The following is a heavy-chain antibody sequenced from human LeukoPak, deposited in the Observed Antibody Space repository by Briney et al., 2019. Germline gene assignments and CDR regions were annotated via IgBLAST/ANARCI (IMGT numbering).Heavy chain of an antibody. CDR3: AREHGDYYDSSGYSP. D-gene: IGHD3-22*01. V-gene: IGHV3-48*01. CDR1: GFTFSSYS. J-gene: IGHJ5*02. CDR2: ISSSSSTI. Sequence: GGSLRLSCAASGFTFSSYSMNWVRQAPGKGLEWVSYISSSSSTIYYADSVKGRFTISRDDAKNSLYLQMNSLRAEDTAVYYCAREHGDYYDSSGYSPWGQGTLVTVSS.